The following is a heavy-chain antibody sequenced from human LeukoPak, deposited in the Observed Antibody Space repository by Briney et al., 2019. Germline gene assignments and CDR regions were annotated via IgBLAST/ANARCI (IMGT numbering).Heavy chain of an antibody. CDR3: ARGIDYCSSTSCYLLGYYYYMDV. CDR1: GFTFSSYS. J-gene: IGHJ6*03. D-gene: IGHD2-2*01. V-gene: IGHV3-21*01. CDR2: ISSSSSYI. Sequence: GGSLRLSCAASGFTFSSYSMNWVRQAPGKGLEWVSSISSSSSYIYYADSVKGRSTISRDNAKNSLYLQMNSLRAEDTAVYYCARGIDYCSSTSCYLLGYYYYMDVWGKGTTVTVSS.